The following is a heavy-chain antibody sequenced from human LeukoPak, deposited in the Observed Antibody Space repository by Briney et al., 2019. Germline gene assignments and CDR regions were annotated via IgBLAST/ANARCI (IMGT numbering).Heavy chain of an antibody. CDR2: ISYDGSNK. J-gene: IGHJ4*02. CDR1: GFTFSSYS. D-gene: IGHD5-18*01. CDR3: ARDTGYSYGFFGY. Sequence: GGSLRLSCAASGFTFSSYSMNWVRQAPGKGLEWVAVISYDGSNKYYADSVKGRFTISRDNSKNTLYLQMSSLRAEDTAVYYCARDTGYSYGFFGYWGQGTLVTVSS. V-gene: IGHV3-30*03.